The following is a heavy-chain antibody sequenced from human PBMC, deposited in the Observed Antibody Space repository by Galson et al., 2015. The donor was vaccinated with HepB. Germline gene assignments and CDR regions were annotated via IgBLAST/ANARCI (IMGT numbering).Heavy chain of an antibody. J-gene: IGHJ2*01. V-gene: IGHV5-10-1*01. CDR1: GYSFTTYW. CDR2: IDPSDSYN. D-gene: IGHD2-2*01. CDR3: ARWVPLVGPGPHWYFDV. Sequence: QSGAEVKKPGESPKISCKGSGYSFTTYWINWVRQMPGKGLEWMGRIDPSDSYNDYSPSFQGHVTISVDKSTRTAYLQWSSLKASDSAMYYCARWVPLVGPGPHWYFDVWGRGTLVTVSS.